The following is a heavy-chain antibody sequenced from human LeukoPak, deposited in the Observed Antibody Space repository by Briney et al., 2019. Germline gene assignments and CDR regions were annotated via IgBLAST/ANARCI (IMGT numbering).Heavy chain of an antibody. CDR1: GYTFTNFW. V-gene: IGHV5-51*01. Sequence: KVGESLKISCKGSGYTFTNFWIGWVRQMPGKGLEWMGIIHPGDSDTRYSPSFQGQVTISADKSLSTAYLQWSSLQASDTAMYYCARGSSYYNFWGQGTLVTVSS. J-gene: IGHJ4*02. CDR2: IHPGDSDT. CDR3: ARGSSYYNF. D-gene: IGHD1-26*01.